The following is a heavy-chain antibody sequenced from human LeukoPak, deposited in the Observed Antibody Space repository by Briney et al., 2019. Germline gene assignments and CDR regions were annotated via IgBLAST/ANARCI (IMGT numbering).Heavy chain of an antibody. D-gene: IGHD3-9*01. Sequence: GGSLRLSCAVSGFTVSSNYMSWVRQAPGKGLEWVSVIYSGGSTYYADSVKGRFTISRDNSKNTLYLQMNSLRAEDTAVYYCARGPKDYDILTGYYRYYGMDVWGQGTTVTVSS. V-gene: IGHV3-53*01. CDR3: ARGPKDYDILTGYYRYYGMDV. CDR2: IYSGGST. CDR1: GFTVSSNY. J-gene: IGHJ6*02.